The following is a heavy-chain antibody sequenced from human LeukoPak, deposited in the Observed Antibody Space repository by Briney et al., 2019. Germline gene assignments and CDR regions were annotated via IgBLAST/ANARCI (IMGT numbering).Heavy chain of an antibody. CDR3: ARGLGGYCSGGSCYSSFRRYWFDP. J-gene: IGHJ5*02. D-gene: IGHD2-15*01. V-gene: IGHV4-34*01. Sequence: SETLSLTCAVYGGSFSGYYWSWIRQPPGKGLEWIGEINHSGSTNYNPSLKSRVTISVDTSKNQFSLKLSSVTAADTAVYYCARGLGGYCSGGSCYSSFRRYWFDPWGQGTLVTVSS. CDR1: GGSFSGYY. CDR2: INHSGST.